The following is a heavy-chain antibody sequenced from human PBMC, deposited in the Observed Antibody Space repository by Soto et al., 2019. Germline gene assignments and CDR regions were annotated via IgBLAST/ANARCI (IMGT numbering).Heavy chain of an antibody. J-gene: IGHJ4*02. CDR2: VSHHGTS. CDR1: DGSLTEYH. Sequence: PSETLSLTCVVYDGSLTEYHWSWVRQTPGKGLEWIGEVSHHGTSHYNPSLRSRITMSVDTSRNQFSLKLSSVIAADTAVYYCARRKYSGTFWSLDFWGQGTLVTVSS. V-gene: IGHV4-34*01. D-gene: IGHD1-26*01. CDR3: ARRKYSGTFWSLDF.